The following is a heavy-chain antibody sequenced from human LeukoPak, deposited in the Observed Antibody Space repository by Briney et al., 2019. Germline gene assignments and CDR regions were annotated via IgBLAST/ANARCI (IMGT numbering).Heavy chain of an antibody. V-gene: IGHV3-7*01. J-gene: IGHJ3*02. CDR2: IKQDGSEK. Sequence: GGSLRLSCAASGFTFSSYWMSWVRQAPGKGLEWVANIKQDGSEKYYVDSVKGRFTISRDNAKNSLYLQMNSLRAEDTAVYYCARDGVLLWFGELLSLDAFDIWGQGTMVTVSS. D-gene: IGHD3-10*01. CDR1: GFTFSSYW. CDR3: ARDGVLLWFGELLSLDAFDI.